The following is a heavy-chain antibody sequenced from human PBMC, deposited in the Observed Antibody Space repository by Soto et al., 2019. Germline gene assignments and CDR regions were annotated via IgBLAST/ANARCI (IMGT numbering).Heavy chain of an antibody. Sequence: SETLSLTCTVSGVSISSDYWSWIRQPPGKGLEWIGYIYYTGSTNYNPSDKSRGTISLDTSKNQFSLKLSSVTAADKAVYFCARDRLAEQQLGGYYYYDLDVWGQGTTVTVSS. CDR2: IYYTGST. CDR1: GVSISSDY. CDR3: ARDRLAEQQLGGYYYYDLDV. D-gene: IGHD6-13*01. V-gene: IGHV4-59*01. J-gene: IGHJ6*02.